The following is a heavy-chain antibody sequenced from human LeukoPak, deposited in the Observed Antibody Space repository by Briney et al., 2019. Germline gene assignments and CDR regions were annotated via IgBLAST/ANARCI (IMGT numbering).Heavy chain of an antibody. CDR2: INPNSGGT. J-gene: IGHJ5*02. V-gene: IGHV1-2*02. D-gene: IGHD3-10*01. CDR1: GYTFTGYY. CDR3: ARGPRITMVRGVMNPPDP. Sequence: ASVKVSFKSSGYTFTGYYMHWVRQAPGQGLEWMGWINPNSGGTNYAQKFQGRVTMTRDTSISTAYMELSRLRSDDTAVYYCARGPRITMVRGVMNPPDPWGQGTLVTVSS.